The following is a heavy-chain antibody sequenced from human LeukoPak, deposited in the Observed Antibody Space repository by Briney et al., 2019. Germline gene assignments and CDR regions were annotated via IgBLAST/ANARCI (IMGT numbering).Heavy chain of an antibody. Sequence: GASVKVSCKASGYTFTSYGISWVRQAPGQGLEWMGWMSAYNGNTNYAQKLQGRVTMTTDTSTSIADMELRSLRSDDPAVYYCARAPLPYSRGDWWGQGTLVTGSS. V-gene: IGHV1-18*01. D-gene: IGHD6-13*01. J-gene: IGHJ4*02. CDR1: GYTFTSYG. CDR3: ARAPLPYSRGDW. CDR2: MSAYNGNT.